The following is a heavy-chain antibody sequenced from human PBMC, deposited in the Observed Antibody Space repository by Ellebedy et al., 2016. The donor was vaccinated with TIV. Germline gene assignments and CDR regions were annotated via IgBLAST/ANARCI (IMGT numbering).Heavy chain of an antibody. D-gene: IGHD1-26*01. J-gene: IGHJ5*02. CDR1: GYTFTSYT. CDR3: ARDLGGNYYTVNNFFDP. CDR2: INAANGNT. V-gene: IGHV1-3*01. Sequence: ASVKVSCKASGYTFTSYTMHWVRQAPGQSLEWMGWINAANGNTKYSEKFQGRVTITRDASASTIYMELSSLRSEDTAVYYCARDLGGNYYTVNNFFDPWGQGTQVTVSS.